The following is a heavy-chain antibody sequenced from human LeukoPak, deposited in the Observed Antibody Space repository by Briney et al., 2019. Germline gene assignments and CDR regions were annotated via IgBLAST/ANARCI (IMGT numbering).Heavy chain of an antibody. CDR3: ARSSPYGDYLFDY. CDR2: IIPIFGTA. J-gene: IGHJ4*02. D-gene: IGHD4-17*01. CDR1: GGTFSSYA. Sequence: SVKVSCKASGGTFSSYAISWVRQAPGQGLEWMGRIIPIFGTANYAQKFQGRVTITTDESTSTAYMELSSLRSEDTAVYYYARSSPYGDYLFDYWGQGTLVTVSS. V-gene: IGHV1-69*05.